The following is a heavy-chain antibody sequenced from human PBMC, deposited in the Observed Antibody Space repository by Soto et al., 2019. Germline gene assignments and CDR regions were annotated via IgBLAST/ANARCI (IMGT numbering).Heavy chain of an antibody. CDR1: GGSINSGDYS. J-gene: IGHJ5*02. CDR3: ARVRRTTRTARPNWFDP. CDR2: IYHSGST. V-gene: IGHV4-30-2*01. Sequence: QLQLQESGSGLVKPSQTLSLTCAVSGGSINSGDYSWSWIRQPPGKGLEWIGYIYHSGSTYYNPSLKRRVTISVDRSKNQFSLKLISVTAADTAVYFCARVRRTTRTARPNWFDPWGQGTLVTVSS. D-gene: IGHD6-6*01.